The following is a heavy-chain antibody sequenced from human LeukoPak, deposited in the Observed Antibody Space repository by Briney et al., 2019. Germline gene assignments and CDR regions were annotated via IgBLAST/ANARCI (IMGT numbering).Heavy chain of an antibody. J-gene: IGHJ4*02. D-gene: IGHD1-26*01. CDR2: IYHSGST. CDR3: ARAEWELLHAFQFDY. Sequence: SETLSLTCTVSGYSISSGYYWGWIRQPPGKGLEWIGSIYHSGSTYYNPSLKSRVTISVDTSKNQFSLRLSSVTAADTAVYYCARAEWELLHAFQFDYWGQGTLVTVSS. V-gene: IGHV4-38-2*02. CDR1: GYSISSGYY.